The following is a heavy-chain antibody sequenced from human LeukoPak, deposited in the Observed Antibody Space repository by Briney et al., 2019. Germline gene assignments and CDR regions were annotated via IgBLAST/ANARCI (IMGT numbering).Heavy chain of an antibody. CDR3: GGYNPARPGDAFEI. D-gene: IGHD5-24*01. J-gene: IGHJ3*02. Sequence: SETLSLTCAVYGGSFSGYYWSWIRQPPGKGLEWIGEINHSGSTNYNPSLKSRVAISVDTSKNQFSLKLSSVTAADTAVYYCGGYNPARPGDAFEIWGQGTMVTVSS. CDR1: GGSFSGYY. CDR2: INHSGST. V-gene: IGHV4-34*01.